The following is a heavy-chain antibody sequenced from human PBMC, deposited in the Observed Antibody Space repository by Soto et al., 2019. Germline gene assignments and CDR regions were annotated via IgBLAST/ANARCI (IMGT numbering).Heavy chain of an antibody. J-gene: IGHJ6*02. V-gene: IGHV2-70*01. CDR2: IDWDDDK. D-gene: IGHD1-26*01. CDR1: GFSLSTSGMC. CDR3: ARTLLIVGATSIFYYYGMDV. Sequence: SGPTLVNPTQTLTLTRTFSGFSLSTSGMCVSWIRQPPGKALEWLALIDWDDDKYYSTSLKTRLTISKDTSKNQVVLTMTNMDPVDTATYYCARTLLIVGATSIFYYYGMDVWGQGTTVTVSS.